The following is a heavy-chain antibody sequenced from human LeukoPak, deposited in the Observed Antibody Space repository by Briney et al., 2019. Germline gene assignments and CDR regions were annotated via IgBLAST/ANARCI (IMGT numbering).Heavy chain of an antibody. CDR1: GGSIGTYY. CDR2: IYVTGN. J-gene: IGHJ5*02. Sequence: SETLSLTCTVSGGSIGTYYWSWVRQSPGKGLEWIGYIYVTGNRYNPYLQSRVTISLDTSKNQFSLMLSSVTAADTAVYFCARATQRYCSGTTCFPYWFDTWGQGTLATVSS. CDR3: ARATQRYCSGTTCFPYWFDT. V-gene: IGHV4-59*01. D-gene: IGHD2-2*01.